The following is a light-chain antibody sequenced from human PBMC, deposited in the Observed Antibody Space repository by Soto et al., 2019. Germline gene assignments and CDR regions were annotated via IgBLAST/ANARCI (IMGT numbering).Light chain of an antibody. J-gene: IGLJ1*01. CDR3: SSYTTSSFYV. CDR2: EVS. V-gene: IGLV2-14*01. Sequence: QSVLTQPASVSGSPGQSITMSCTGTSSDVGGYDYVSWYQQHPGEVPKLIIFEVSSRPAWISNRFSASKSGNTASLTISGLQAEDEADYYCSSYTTSSFYVFGTGPKVTVL. CDR1: SSDVGGYDY.